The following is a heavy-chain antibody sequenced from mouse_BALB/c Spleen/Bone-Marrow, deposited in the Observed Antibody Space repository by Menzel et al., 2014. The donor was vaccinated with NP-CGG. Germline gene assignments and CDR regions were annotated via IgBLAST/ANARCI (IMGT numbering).Heavy chain of an antibody. J-gene: IGHJ2*01. Sequence: QVQLQQSGAGLVKPGASVTLSCNASGYTFTSYWMHWVKLRPVPGFELIGEIKPSNGGTNYNEKFKRKATLTVDKSTSTAYMQLSSLTSEDSAVYYGTIGGFDYWGQGTTLTVSS. CDR3: TIGGFDY. CDR1: GYTFTSYW. CDR2: IKPSNGGT. V-gene: IGHV1S16*01.